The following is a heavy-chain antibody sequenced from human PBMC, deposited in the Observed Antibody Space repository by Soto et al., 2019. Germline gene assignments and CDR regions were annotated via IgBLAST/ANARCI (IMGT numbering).Heavy chain of an antibody. D-gene: IGHD2-2*01. CDR2: IIPIFGTA. Sequence: QVQLVQSGAEVKKPGSSVKVSCKASGGTFSSYAISWVRQAPGQGLEWMGGIIPIFGTANYAQKFQGRVTTPADESTSTAYMELRSLRSEATAVYYCARAMLVPAASHWFDPWGQGTLVTVSS. CDR3: ARAMLVPAASHWFDP. V-gene: IGHV1-69*12. CDR1: GGTFSSYA. J-gene: IGHJ5*02.